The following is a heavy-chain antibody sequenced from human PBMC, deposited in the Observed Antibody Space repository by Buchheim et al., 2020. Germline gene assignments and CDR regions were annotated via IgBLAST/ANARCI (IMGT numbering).Heavy chain of an antibody. D-gene: IGHD2-21*02. CDR3: ARQWVTPCYFDY. J-gene: IGHJ4*02. V-gene: IGHV4-39*01. CDR2: IYYSGST. CDR1: GGSISSSSYY. Sequence: QLQLQESGPGLVKPSETLSLTCTVSGGSISSSSYYWGWIRQPPGEGLEWIGSIYYSGSTYYNPSLKSRVTISVDTSKNQFSLKLSSVTAADTAVYYCARQWVTPCYFDYWGQGTL.